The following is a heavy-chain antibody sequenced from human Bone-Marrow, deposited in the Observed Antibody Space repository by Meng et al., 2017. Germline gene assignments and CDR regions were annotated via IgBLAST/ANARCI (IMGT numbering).Heavy chain of an antibody. D-gene: IGHD6-13*01. CDR1: GLSFTDAW. Sequence: GESLKISCVASGLSFTDAWMSWVRQAPGKGLGWVGRIKRNSDGGTIDYAAPVKGRFTISRDDSKNTLYLQMDSLITEDTAVYFCATGAAAADHWGQGTLVTVSS. V-gene: IGHV3-15*01. CDR2: IKRNSDGGTI. J-gene: IGHJ4*02. CDR3: ATGAAAADH.